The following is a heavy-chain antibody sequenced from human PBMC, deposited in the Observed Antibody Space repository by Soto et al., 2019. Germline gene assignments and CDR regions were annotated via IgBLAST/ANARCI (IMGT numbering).Heavy chain of an antibody. CDR2: IYSSGST. V-gene: IGHV4-31*03. D-gene: IGHD5-12*01. J-gene: IGHJ4*02. Sequence: QVQLQESGPGLVKASQTLSLTCSVSGASITSGGYYWSWIRQHPVRGLEWIGYIYSSGSTYYNPSLKSRLDMSVDTSKNQFSLKLRSVTAADSAIYYCARDGGRGWLRLDFWGQGALVTVSS. CDR3: ARDGGRGWLRLDF. CDR1: GASITSGGYY.